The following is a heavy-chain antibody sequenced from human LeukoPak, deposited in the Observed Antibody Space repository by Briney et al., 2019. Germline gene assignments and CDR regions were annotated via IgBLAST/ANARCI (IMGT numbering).Heavy chain of an antibody. J-gene: IGHJ4*02. CDR1: GGSISSYY. Sequence: SETLSLTCTVSGGSISSYYWSWIRQPPGKGLEWIGYIYYSGSTNYNPSLKSRVTISVDTSKNQFSLKLSSVTAADTAVYYCARVDSGYDMFDYWGQGTLVTVSS. CDR3: ARVDSGYDMFDY. CDR2: IYYSGST. D-gene: IGHD5-12*01. V-gene: IGHV4-59*01.